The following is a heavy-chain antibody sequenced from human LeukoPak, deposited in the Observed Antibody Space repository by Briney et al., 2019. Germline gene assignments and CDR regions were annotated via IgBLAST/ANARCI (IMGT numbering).Heavy chain of an antibody. V-gene: IGHV4-39*07. CDR3: ARILPGYGDYAPHYYYYYYMDV. J-gene: IGHJ6*03. Sequence: SETLSLTCTVSGGSISSSSYYWGWIRQPPGKGLEWIGSIYYSGSTNYNPSLKSRVTISVDTSKNQFSLKLSSVTAADTAVYYCARILPGYGDYAPHYYYYYYMDVWGKGTTVTVSS. CDR2: IYYSGST. D-gene: IGHD4-17*01. CDR1: GGSISSSSYY.